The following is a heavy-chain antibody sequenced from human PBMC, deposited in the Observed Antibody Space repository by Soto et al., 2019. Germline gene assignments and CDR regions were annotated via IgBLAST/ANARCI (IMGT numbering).Heavy chain of an antibody. Sequence: QVQLVQSGAEVKKPGASVKVSCKASGYTFTGYYMHWVRQAPGQGLEWMGWINPNSGGTNYAQKFQGWVTMTRDTSISTAYMELSRLRSDDTAVYYCARDLEVVAATESYYYYYGMDVWGQGTTVTVSS. CDR1: GYTFTGYY. CDR3: ARDLEVVAATESYYYYYGMDV. CDR2: INPNSGGT. D-gene: IGHD2-15*01. J-gene: IGHJ6*02. V-gene: IGHV1-2*04.